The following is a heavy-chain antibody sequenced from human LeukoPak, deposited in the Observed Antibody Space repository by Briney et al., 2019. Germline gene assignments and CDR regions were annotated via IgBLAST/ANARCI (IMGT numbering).Heavy chain of an antibody. D-gene: IGHD6-25*01. CDR3: ARTQRKYYFDY. J-gene: IGHJ4*02. V-gene: IGHV4-59*01. CDR1: GGSTSSYY. CDR2: IYYSGST. Sequence: SETLSLTCTVSGGSTSSYYWSWIRQPPGKGLEWIGYIYYSGSTNYNPSLKSRVTISVDTSKNQFSLKLSSVTAADTAVYYCARTQRKYYFDYWGQGTLVTVSS.